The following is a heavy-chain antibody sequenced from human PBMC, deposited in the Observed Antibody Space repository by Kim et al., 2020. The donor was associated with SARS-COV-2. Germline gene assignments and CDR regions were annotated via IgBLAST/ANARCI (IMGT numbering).Heavy chain of an antibody. CDR3: ARESRTYYYDSSGYYIDY. Sequence: ASVKVSCKASGYTFTSYYMHWVRQAPGQGLEWMGIINPSGGSTSYAQKFQGRVTMTRDTSTSTVYMELSSLRSEDTAVYYCARESRTYYYDSSGYYIDYWGQGTLVTVSS. CDR2: INPSGGST. V-gene: IGHV1-46*01. D-gene: IGHD3-22*01. CDR1: GYTFTSYY. J-gene: IGHJ4*02.